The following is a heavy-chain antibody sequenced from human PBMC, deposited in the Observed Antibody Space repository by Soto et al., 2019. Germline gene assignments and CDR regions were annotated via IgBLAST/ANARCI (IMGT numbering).Heavy chain of an antibody. Sequence: SDTLSLTCTVSGGSLSSYYWSWLRQPPGKGLEWIGYIYYSGSTNYNPSLKSRVTISVDTSKNQFSLKLSSVTAADTAVYYCAREGSYYDSSGYYYGAFDIWGQGTMVTVSS. CDR1: GGSLSSYY. CDR3: AREGSYYDSSGYYYGAFDI. V-gene: IGHV4-59*01. J-gene: IGHJ3*02. CDR2: IYYSGST. D-gene: IGHD3-22*01.